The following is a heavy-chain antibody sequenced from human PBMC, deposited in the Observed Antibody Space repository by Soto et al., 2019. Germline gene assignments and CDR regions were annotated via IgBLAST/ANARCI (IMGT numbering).Heavy chain of an antibody. D-gene: IGHD5-18*01. CDR3: AKVVSPYGYEDYYYYYGMDV. Sequence: QVQLVESGGGVVQPGRSLRLSCAASGFTFSSYGMHWVRQAPGKGLEWVAVISYDGSNKYYADSVKGRFTISRDNSKNTLYLQMNSLRAEDTAVYCCAKVVSPYGYEDYYYYYGMDVWGQGTTVTVSS. CDR1: GFTFSSYG. V-gene: IGHV3-30*18. CDR2: ISYDGSNK. J-gene: IGHJ6*02.